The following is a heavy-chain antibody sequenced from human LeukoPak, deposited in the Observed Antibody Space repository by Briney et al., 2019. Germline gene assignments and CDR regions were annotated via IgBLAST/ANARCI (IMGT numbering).Heavy chain of an antibody. Sequence: GRSLRLSCAASGFTFCSYGMHSVRQAPGEGLERVSVISYAGSNTYSAAPVKGRFPISRANSKNTLSLQLNSLRAEDTAVYYCAKETLYCSSTSCYAYFAYWGRGTLVTVPS. D-gene: IGHD2-2*01. CDR3: AKETLYCSSTSCYAYFAY. CDR2: ISYAGSNT. V-gene: IGHV3-30*18. CDR1: GFTFCSYG. J-gene: IGHJ4*02.